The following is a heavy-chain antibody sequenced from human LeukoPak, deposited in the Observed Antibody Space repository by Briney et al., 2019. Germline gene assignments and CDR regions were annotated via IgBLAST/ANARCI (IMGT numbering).Heavy chain of an antibody. CDR2: INHSGST. CDR1: GGSFSGYY. V-gene: IGHV4-34*01. CDR3: ARKRGGVYSSSSVDY. J-gene: IGHJ4*02. D-gene: IGHD6-6*01. Sequence: SETLSLTCAVYGGSFSGYYWSWIRQPPGKGREWRGEINHSGSTNYNPCLKRRVTISVDTSKTQFSLKLSSVTAADTAVYYCARKRGGVYSSSSVDYWGQGTLVTVSS.